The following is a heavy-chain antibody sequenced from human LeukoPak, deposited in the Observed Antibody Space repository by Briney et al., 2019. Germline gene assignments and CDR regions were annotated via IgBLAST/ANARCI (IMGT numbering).Heavy chain of an antibody. Sequence: GGSLRLSCAASGFTFINYGMHWVRQAPGKGLEWVAVIWYDGSNKYYVDSVKGRFTISRDNSKNTLYLQMNSLRAEDTAVYYCAKDGSLLHARLWDYMDVWGKGTTVTVSS. CDR3: AKDGSLLHARLWDYMDV. D-gene: IGHD1-26*01. CDR1: GFTFINYG. J-gene: IGHJ6*03. V-gene: IGHV3-33*06. CDR2: IWYDGSNK.